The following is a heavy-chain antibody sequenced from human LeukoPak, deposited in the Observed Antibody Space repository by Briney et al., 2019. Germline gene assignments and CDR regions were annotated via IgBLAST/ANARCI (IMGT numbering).Heavy chain of an antibody. V-gene: IGHV1-69*01. CDR3: ARGGYSYGYLYFDY. Sequence: EASVKVSCKASGGTFSSYAISGVRQAPGQGLEWMGGIIPIFGTANYAQKFQGRVTITADESTSTAYMELSSLRSEDTAVYYCARGGYSYGYLYFDYWGQGTPVTVSS. CDR1: GGTFSSYA. D-gene: IGHD5-18*01. J-gene: IGHJ4*02. CDR2: IIPIFGTA.